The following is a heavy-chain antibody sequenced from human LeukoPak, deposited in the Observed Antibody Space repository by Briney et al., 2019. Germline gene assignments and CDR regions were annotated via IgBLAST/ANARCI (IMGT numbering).Heavy chain of an antibody. Sequence: SVKVSCKLSGYTFTSYGISWMRQAPGQGLEWMGWISAFIDKTNYAQNLQGRVTTTTDTSTSAAYMELRSLRSDDTAVYYCVGGLGSYPEIPLDYWGQGTLVTVSS. CDR3: VGGLGSYPEIPLDY. CDR1: GYTFTSYG. J-gene: IGHJ4*02. CDR2: ISAFIDKT. V-gene: IGHV1-18*01. D-gene: IGHD3-16*02.